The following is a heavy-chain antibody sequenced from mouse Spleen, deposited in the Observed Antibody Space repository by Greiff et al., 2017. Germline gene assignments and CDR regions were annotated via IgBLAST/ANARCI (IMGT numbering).Heavy chain of an antibody. CDR2: IDPENGDT. D-gene: IGHD1-2*01. V-gene: IGHV14-4*01. Sequence: VQLQQSGAELVRPGALVKLSCTASGFNIKDDYMHWVKQRPEQGLEWIGWIDPENGDTEYASKFQGKATITADTSSNTAYLQLSSLTSEDTAVYYCTTRLQAYWGQGTLVTVSA. CDR1: GFNIKDDY. J-gene: IGHJ3*01. CDR3: TTRLQAY.